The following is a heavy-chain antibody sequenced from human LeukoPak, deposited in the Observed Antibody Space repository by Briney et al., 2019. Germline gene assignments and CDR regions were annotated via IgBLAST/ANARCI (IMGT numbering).Heavy chain of an antibody. CDR2: IWYDGSNK. CDR3: ATGDPAMDV. CDR1: GLSFRSYG. J-gene: IGHJ6*03. V-gene: IGHV3-33*01. D-gene: IGHD7-27*01. Sequence: PGGSLRLSCEASGLSFRSYGMHWVRQAPGKGLEWVAVIWYDGSNKYYADSVKGRFTISRDNSKNTLYLQMNSLRAEDTAVYYCATGDPAMDVWGKGTTVTVSS.